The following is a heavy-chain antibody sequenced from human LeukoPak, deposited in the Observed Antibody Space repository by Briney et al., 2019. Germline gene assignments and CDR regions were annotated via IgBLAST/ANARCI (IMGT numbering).Heavy chain of an antibody. CDR1: GFTFSDYY. D-gene: IGHD1-26*01. CDR3: ARDSPRRWELRVGYDY. V-gene: IGHV3-11*01. J-gene: IGHJ4*02. Sequence: GGSLRLSCAASGFTFSDYYMSWIRQAPGKGLEWVSYISSSGSTIYYADSVKGRFTISRDNAKNSLYLQMNSLRAEVTAVYYCARDSPRRWELRVGYDYWGQGTLVTVSS. CDR2: ISSSGSTI.